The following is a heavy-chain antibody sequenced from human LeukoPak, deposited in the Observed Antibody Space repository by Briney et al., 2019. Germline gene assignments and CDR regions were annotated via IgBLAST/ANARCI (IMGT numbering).Heavy chain of an antibody. V-gene: IGHV4-4*07. CDR2: IYSSGTI. Sequence: SETLSLTCSVSGGSISSYYWSWIRQPAGKGLEWIGRIYSSGTITYNPSLQSRVTMSVDTSKNEFSLKLSSVTAADTAVYYCTRQYSVSSTDYWGQGTLVTVSS. J-gene: IGHJ4*02. D-gene: IGHD6-6*01. CDR1: GGSISSYY. CDR3: TRQYSVSSTDY.